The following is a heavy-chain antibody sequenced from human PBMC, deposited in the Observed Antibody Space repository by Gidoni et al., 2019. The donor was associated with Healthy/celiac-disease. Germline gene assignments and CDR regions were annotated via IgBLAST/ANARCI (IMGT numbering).Heavy chain of an antibody. Sequence: QVQMVESGGGLVKPGGSLRPSCAAPGFTFRDYYMSWIRQAPGKGLEWVSYISSSGSTIYYADSVNGRFTISSDNAKNSLYLQMNSLRAEDTAVYYCVVGISPVDYWCQGTLVTVSS. J-gene: IGHJ4*02. CDR3: VVGISPVDY. V-gene: IGHV3-11*01. CDR1: GFTFRDYY. CDR2: ISSSGSTI.